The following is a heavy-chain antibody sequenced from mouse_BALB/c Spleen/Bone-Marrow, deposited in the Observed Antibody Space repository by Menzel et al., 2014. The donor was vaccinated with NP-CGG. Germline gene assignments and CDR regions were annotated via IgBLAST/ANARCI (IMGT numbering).Heavy chain of an antibody. CDR2: INPGSGGT. CDR1: GYAFTNYL. CDR3: ARRELGEFDY. J-gene: IGHJ2*01. V-gene: IGHV1-54*01. D-gene: IGHD4-1*01. Sequence: QVQLKESGAELVRSGTPVKVSCKASGYAFTNYLIEWVKQRPGQGLEWIGVINPGSGGTNYNEKFKGKATLTADKSSSTAYMQLSSLTSDDSAVYFCARRELGEFDYWGQGTTLTVSS.